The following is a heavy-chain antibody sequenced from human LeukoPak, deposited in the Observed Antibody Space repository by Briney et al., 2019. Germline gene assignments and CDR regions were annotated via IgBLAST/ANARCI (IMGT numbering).Heavy chain of an antibody. D-gene: IGHD6-19*01. CDR2: LYYSGST. Sequence: SETLSLTCTVSGGSISSSGYYWGWIRQPPGKGLEWIGSLYYSGSTYYNPSLKSRVTISVDTSKNQYSLNLSSVTAADTALYYCARRAVAGGYWYFDLWGRGALVTVSS. V-gene: IGHV4-39*01. J-gene: IGHJ2*01. CDR3: ARRAVAGGYWYFDL. CDR1: GGSISSSGYY.